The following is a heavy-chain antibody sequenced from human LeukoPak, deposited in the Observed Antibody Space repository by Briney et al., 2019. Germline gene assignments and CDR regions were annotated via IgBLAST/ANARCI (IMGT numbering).Heavy chain of an antibody. Sequence: ASVKVSCKASGYRFTGYYIHWVRQAPGQGLEWMGWINSHSGGTKFAQKFQGRVTMTRDTSISTAYMEVSRLRSDDAAVYYCARDRAGYCSGGSCQPWGQGTLVTVSS. V-gene: IGHV1-2*02. D-gene: IGHD2-15*01. CDR2: INSHSGGT. CDR3: ARDRAGYCSGGSCQP. J-gene: IGHJ5*02. CDR1: GYRFTGYY.